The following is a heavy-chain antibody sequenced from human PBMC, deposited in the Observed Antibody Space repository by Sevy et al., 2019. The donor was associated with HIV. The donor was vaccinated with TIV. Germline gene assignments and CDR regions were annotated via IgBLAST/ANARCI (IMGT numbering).Heavy chain of an antibody. J-gene: IGHJ4*02. Sequence: ASVKVSCKASGYPFTGYGISWVRQAPGQGLEWMGWVSAHNGDTNYPQNLQGRVTMTTDTSTSTAYMELRSLRSDDTDVYFCAREMKGWLQSPDFAYWGQGTLVTVSS. CDR2: VSAHNGDT. CDR3: AREMKGWLQSPDFAY. D-gene: IGHD5-12*01. V-gene: IGHV1-18*01. CDR1: GYPFTGYG.